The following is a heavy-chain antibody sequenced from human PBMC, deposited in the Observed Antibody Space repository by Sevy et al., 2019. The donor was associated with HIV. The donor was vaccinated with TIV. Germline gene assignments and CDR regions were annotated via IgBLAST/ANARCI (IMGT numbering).Heavy chain of an antibody. CDR1: GFTFSSYW. Sequence: GESLKISCAASGFTFSSYWMHWVRQALGKGLVWVSRIKTDGSDTSYADSVKGRFTISRDNTKNTLYLQMNSLRAEDTAVYYCARRPTDQSGSYWFDPWGQGTLVTVSS. CDR2: IKTDGSDT. D-gene: IGHD1-26*01. CDR3: ARRPTDQSGSYWFDP. J-gene: IGHJ5*02. V-gene: IGHV3-74*01.